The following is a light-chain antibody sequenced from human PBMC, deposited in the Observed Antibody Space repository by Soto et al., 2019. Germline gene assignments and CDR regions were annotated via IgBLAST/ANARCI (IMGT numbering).Light chain of an antibody. CDR3: SSHTSSSTVV. J-gene: IGLJ2*01. Sequence: QSVLTQPASVSGSPGQSITISCTETSSDVGAYNYVSWHQQHPGKAPKLIIYEVSNRPSGVSNRFSGSKSGNTASLTISGLQTEDEADYYCSSHTSSSTVVFGGGTKLTVL. CDR2: EVS. V-gene: IGLV2-14*01. CDR1: SSDVGAYNY.